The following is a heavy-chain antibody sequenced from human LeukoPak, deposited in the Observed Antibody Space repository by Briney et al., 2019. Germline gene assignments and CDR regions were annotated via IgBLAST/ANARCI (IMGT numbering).Heavy chain of an antibody. CDR1: GYTFTGYY. Sequence: ASVKVSCKASGYTFTGYYMHWVRQAPGQGLEWMGWINPNSGGTNYAQKFQGRVTMTRDTSISTAYMELSRLRSDDTAVYYCAREGADFWSGYYPEPHYYYGMDVWGQGTTVTVSS. D-gene: IGHD3-3*01. V-gene: IGHV1-2*02. J-gene: IGHJ6*02. CDR2: INPNSGGT. CDR3: AREGADFWSGYYPEPHYYYGMDV.